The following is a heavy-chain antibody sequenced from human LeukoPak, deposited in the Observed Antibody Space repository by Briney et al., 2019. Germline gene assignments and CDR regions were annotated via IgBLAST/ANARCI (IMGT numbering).Heavy chain of an antibody. Sequence: GGSLRLSCAASGFTFPNYAMTWVRQARGKGLEWVSAIGCSDGCTYYVDSVQGRFTISSDNSTNPLYLQMNSLRAEDTAVYYCAKDFMVRGVIGSAFDIWGQGTMVTVSS. CDR1: GFTFPNYA. J-gene: IGHJ3*02. V-gene: IGHV3-23*01. D-gene: IGHD3-10*01. CDR3: AKDFMVRGVIGSAFDI. CDR2: IGCSDGCT.